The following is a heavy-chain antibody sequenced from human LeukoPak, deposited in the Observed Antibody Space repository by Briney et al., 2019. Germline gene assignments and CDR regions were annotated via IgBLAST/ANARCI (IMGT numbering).Heavy chain of an antibody. V-gene: IGHV4-34*01. J-gene: IGHJ3*02. CDR3: ARGGGRRGDAFDI. CDR2: INHSGST. CDR1: GGSISTYY. D-gene: IGHD2-15*01. Sequence: SETLSLTCTVSGGSISTYYWSWIRQPPGKGLEWIGEINHSGSTNYNPSLKSRVTISVDTSKNQFSLKLSSVTAADTAVYYCARGGGRRGDAFDIWGQGTMVTVSS.